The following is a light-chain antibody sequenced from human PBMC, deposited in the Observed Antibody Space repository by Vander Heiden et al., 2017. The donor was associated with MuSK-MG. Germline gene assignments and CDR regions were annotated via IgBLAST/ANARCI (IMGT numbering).Light chain of an antibody. CDR1: KLGDKY. J-gene: IGLJ2*01. CDR2: QDS. CDR3: QAWDSSVV. V-gene: IGLV3-1*01. Sequence: SSELPQPPSVSVSPGQTASIPCSGDKLGDKYACWYQQKPGQSPVLVIYQDSKRPSGIPERVSGSNSGNTATLTISGTQAMDEADYYCQAWDSSVVFGGGTKLTVL.